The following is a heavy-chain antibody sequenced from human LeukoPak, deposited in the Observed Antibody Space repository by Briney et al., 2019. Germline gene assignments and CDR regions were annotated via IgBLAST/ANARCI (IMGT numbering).Heavy chain of an antibody. Sequence: GRSLRLSCAASGFIFSHYDMHWVRQAPGKGLEWVAVISKSGNNKFSADSVKGRFTISRDNSKNTLYLQMDSLGAEDTAMYYCARHFSYATWGDYWGQGTLVTVSS. CDR1: GFIFSHYD. J-gene: IGHJ4*02. CDR3: ARHFSYATWGDY. CDR2: ISKSGNNK. D-gene: IGHD2-2*01. V-gene: IGHV3-30*03.